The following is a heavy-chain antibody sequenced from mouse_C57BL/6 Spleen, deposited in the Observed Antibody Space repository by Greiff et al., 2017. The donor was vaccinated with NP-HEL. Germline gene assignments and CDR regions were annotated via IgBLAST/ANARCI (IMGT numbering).Heavy chain of an antibody. CDR3: TRDGNPAWFAY. V-gene: IGHV1-15*01. CDR2: IDPETGGT. J-gene: IGHJ3*01. D-gene: IGHD2-1*01. CDR1: GYTFTDYE. Sequence: QVQLQQSGAELVRPGASVTLSCKASGYTFTDYEMHWVKQTPVHGLEWIGAIDPETGGTAYNQKFKGKAILTADKSSSPAYMELRSLTSEDSAVYYCTRDGNPAWFAYWGQGTLVTVSA.